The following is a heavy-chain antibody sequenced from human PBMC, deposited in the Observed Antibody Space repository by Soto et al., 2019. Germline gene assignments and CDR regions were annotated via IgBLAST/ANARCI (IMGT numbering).Heavy chain of an antibody. CDR3: ARVSDTAMGYNWFDP. D-gene: IGHD5-18*01. Sequence: SETLSLTCTVSGGSISSYYWSWIRQPPGKGLEWIGYIYYSGSTNYNPSLKSRVTISVDTSKNQFSLKLSSVTAADTAVYYCARVSDTAMGYNWFDPWGKGTLVTVS. J-gene: IGHJ5*02. V-gene: IGHV4-59*01. CDR2: IYYSGST. CDR1: GGSISSYY.